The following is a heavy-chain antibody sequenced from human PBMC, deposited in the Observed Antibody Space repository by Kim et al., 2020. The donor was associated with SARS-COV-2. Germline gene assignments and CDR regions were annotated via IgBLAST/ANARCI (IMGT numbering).Heavy chain of an antibody. V-gene: IGHV3-30*18. CDR1: GFTFSDYA. CDR3: SKGFWCGFSPADH. CDR2: ILDDGRSV. J-gene: IGHJ1*01. Sequence: GGSLRLSCAASGFTFSDYAMHWIRQAPGKGLEWVAAILDDGRSVYYAESVEGRFTVSRDNSDTKLSLQMNILNPDDTAISYCSKGFWCGFSPADHWALG. D-gene: IGHD3-3*01.